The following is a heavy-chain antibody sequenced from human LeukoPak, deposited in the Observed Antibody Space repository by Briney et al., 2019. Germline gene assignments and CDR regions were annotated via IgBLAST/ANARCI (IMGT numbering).Heavy chain of an antibody. Sequence: GASVKVSCKASGYTFTSYDINWVRQATGQGLEWMGWMNPNSGNTGYAQKFQGRVTMTRNTSISTAYMELSSLRSEDTAVYYCARDSSSWYRGRSFDPWGQGTLVTVSS. CDR2: MNPNSGNT. CDR1: GYTFTSYD. CDR3: ARDSSSWYRGRSFDP. D-gene: IGHD6-13*01. J-gene: IGHJ5*02. V-gene: IGHV1-8*01.